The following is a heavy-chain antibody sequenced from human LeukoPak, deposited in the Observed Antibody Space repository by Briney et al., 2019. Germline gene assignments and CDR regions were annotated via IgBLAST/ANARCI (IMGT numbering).Heavy chain of an antibody. CDR1: GFTFSSYA. Sequence: GGSLRLSCAASGFTFSSYAMSWVRQAPGKGLEWVSAISGSGGSTYYADSVKGRFTISRDNSKNTLYLQMNSLRAEDTAVYYCAKDQRITMIVVARNAFDIWGQGTMVTVSS. V-gene: IGHV3-23*01. D-gene: IGHD3-22*01. CDR3: AKDQRITMIVVARNAFDI. CDR2: ISGSGGST. J-gene: IGHJ3*02.